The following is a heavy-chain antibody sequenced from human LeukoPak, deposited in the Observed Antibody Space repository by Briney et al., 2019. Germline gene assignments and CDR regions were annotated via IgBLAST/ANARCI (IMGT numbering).Heavy chain of an antibody. V-gene: IGHV4-39*01. CDR1: GGSISSSSYY. CDR2: IYYSGST. D-gene: IGHD5-12*01. Sequence: SETLSLTCTVSGGSISSSSYYWGWIRQPPGKGLEWIGSIYYSGSTYYNPSLKSRGTISVDTSKNQFSLKLSSVTAADTAVYYCARLGGDGYNSGFFWGQGTLVTVSS. CDR3: ARLGGDGYNSGFF. J-gene: IGHJ4*02.